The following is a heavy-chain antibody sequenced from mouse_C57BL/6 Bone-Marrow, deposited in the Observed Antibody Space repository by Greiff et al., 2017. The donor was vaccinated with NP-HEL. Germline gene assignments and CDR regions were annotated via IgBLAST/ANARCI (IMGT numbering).Heavy chain of an antibody. CDR2: ILPGSGST. V-gene: IGHV1-9*01. D-gene: IGHD1-1*01. J-gene: IGHJ1*03. Sequence: QVQLKQSGAELMKPGASVKLSCKATGYTFTGYWIEWVKQRPGHGLEWIGEILPGSGSTNYNEKFKGKATFTADTSSNTAYMQLSSLTTEDSAIYDCASGPSTVVATHWYFDVWGTGTTVTVSS. CDR1: GYTFTGYW. CDR3: ASGPSTVVATHWYFDV.